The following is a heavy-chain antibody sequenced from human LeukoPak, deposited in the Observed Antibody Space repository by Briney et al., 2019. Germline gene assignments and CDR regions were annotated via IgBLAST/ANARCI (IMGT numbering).Heavy chain of an antibody. J-gene: IGHJ4*02. CDR2: ISRSGTYI. Sequence: GGSLRLSCAASGFTFSSCSMNWVRRAPGKGLEWVSSISRSGTYISYADSVKGRFTISRDNAKNSLYLQMNSLRAEDAGVYYCARDGGYYYDVYYFDYWGQGTLVTVSS. D-gene: IGHD3-22*01. CDR1: GFTFSSCS. V-gene: IGHV3-21*01. CDR3: ARDGGYYYDVYYFDY.